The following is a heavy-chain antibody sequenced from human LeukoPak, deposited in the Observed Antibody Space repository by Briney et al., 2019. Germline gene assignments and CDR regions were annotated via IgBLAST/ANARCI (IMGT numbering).Heavy chain of an antibody. CDR1: GYTFTSYD. J-gene: IGHJ4*02. D-gene: IGHD4-17*01. V-gene: IGHV1-8*01. Sequence: ASVKVSCKASGYTFTSYDINWVRQATGRGLEWMGWMNPNSGNTGYAQKFQGRVTMTRNTSISTAYMELSSLRSEDTAVYYCARQLIYGDYEVDYWGQGTLVTVSS. CDR2: MNPNSGNT. CDR3: ARQLIYGDYEVDY.